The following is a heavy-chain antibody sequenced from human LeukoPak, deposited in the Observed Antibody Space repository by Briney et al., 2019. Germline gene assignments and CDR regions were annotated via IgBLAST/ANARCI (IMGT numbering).Heavy chain of an antibody. J-gene: IGHJ4*02. Sequence: GGSLRLSCAASGFTFSSYAMSWVRQAPGKGLEWVSAISGSGGSTYYADSVKGRFTISRDNSKNTLCLQMNSLRAEDTAVYYCAKDTLSSTSPCDYWGQGTLVTVSS. CDR3: AKDTLSSTSPCDY. D-gene: IGHD2-2*01. CDR2: ISGSGGST. V-gene: IGHV3-23*01. CDR1: GFTFSSYA.